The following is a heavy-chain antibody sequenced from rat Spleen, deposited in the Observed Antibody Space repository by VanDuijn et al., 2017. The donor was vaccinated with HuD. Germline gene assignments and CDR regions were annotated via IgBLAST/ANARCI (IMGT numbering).Heavy chain of an antibody. J-gene: IGHJ3*01. CDR2: ISYDGSST. CDR3: ARLTNSNWFAY. CDR1: GFTFSDYY. Sequence: EVQLVESDGGLVQPGRSLKLSCAASGFTFSDYYMAWVRQAPTKGLEWVATISYDGSSTYYRDSVKGRFTISRDNAKSTLYLQMDSLRSEDTATYYCARLTNSNWFAYWGQGTLVTVSS. V-gene: IGHV5-29*01. D-gene: IGHD1-10*01.